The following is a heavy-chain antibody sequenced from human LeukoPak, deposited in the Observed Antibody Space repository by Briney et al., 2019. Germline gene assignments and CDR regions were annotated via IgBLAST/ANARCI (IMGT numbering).Heavy chain of an antibody. CDR3: ARDSGRYSSSWYSMDY. V-gene: IGHV3-21*01. CDR2: ISSSSSCI. J-gene: IGHJ4*02. Sequence: PGGSLRLSCAASGFTFSSYSMNWVRQAPGKGLEWVSSISSSSSCIYYADSVKGRFTISRDNAKNSLYLQMNSLRAEDTAVYYCARDSGRYSSSWYSMDYWGQGTLVTVSS. D-gene: IGHD6-13*01. CDR1: GFTFSSYS.